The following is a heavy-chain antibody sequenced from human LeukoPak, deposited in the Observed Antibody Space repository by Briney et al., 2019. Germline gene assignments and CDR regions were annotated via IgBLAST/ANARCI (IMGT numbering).Heavy chain of an antibody. Sequence: ASVKVSCKASGYTFTGYYMHWVRQAPGQGLEWKGGINPNSGGTNYAQKFEGRVTMTRDTSISTAYMELSRLRSDDTAVYYCARDLRYVYSGYVGYWGQGTLVTVSS. V-gene: IGHV1-2*02. D-gene: IGHD1-26*01. CDR1: GYTFTGYY. CDR2: INPNSGGT. J-gene: IGHJ4*02. CDR3: ARDLRYVYSGYVGY.